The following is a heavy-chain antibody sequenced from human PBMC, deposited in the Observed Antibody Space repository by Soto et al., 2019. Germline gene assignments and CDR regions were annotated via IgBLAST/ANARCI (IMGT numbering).Heavy chain of an antibody. D-gene: IGHD3-22*01. CDR3: AKNPGYYYDSTGYHFDY. V-gene: IGHV3-23*01. CDR1: GFTFSNYA. Sequence: GGSLRLSCAASGFTFSNYAMTWVRQAPGKGLEWVSVISDSGGSTYYADSVKGRFTISRDNSKNTLYLQMNSLRAEDTAVYYCAKNPGYYYDSTGYHFDYWGQGTLVTVSS. J-gene: IGHJ4*02. CDR2: ISDSGGST.